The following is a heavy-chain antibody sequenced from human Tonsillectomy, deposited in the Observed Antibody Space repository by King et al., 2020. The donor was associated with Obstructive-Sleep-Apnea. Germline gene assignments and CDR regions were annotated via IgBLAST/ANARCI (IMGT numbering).Heavy chain of an antibody. V-gene: IGHV4-31*03. D-gene: IGHD2-21*02. CDR3: ARASYCGGDCYVFDY. CDR2: IYYSGST. Sequence: VQLQESGPGLVKPSQTLSLTCTVSGGSTSSGGYYCSWIRHHPGKGLEWIVYIYYSGSTYYNPSLKSRVTLSLDTPKNQFSLKLSSVTAADTAVYYCARASYCGGDCYVFDYWGQGTLVTVSS. J-gene: IGHJ4*02. CDR1: GGSTSSGGYY.